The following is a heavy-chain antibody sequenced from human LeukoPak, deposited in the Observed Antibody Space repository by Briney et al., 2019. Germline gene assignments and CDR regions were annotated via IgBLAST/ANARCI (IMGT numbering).Heavy chain of an antibody. CDR3: AKTSLSDPSGHYYYMDV. CDR2: ISGSGGST. V-gene: IGHV3-23*01. D-gene: IGHD3-3*01. Sequence: GGTLRLSCAASGFTFSSYGMSWVRQAPGKGLEWVSAISGSGGSTYYADSVKGRFTISRDNSQNTVSLQLNNLRIEDTALYYCAKTSLSDPSGHYYYMDVWGKGTTVTVSS. J-gene: IGHJ6*03. CDR1: GFTFSSYG.